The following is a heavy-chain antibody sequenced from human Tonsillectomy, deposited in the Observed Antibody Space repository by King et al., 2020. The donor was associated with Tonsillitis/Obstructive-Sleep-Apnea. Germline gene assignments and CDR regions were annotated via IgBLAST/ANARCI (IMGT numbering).Heavy chain of an antibody. Sequence: QLVQSGAEVKKPGSSVKVSCKASGGTFSSYAISWVRQAPGQGLEWMGGIIPVFGTANYAQKFQGRVTITADESTGTAYMELSSLRSDDTAVYYCARALGVITLMYFDYWGQGTLVTVSS. CDR1: GGTFSSYA. CDR2: IIPVFGTA. V-gene: IGHV1-69*01. J-gene: IGHJ4*02. D-gene: IGHD3-16*01. CDR3: ARALGVITLMYFDY.